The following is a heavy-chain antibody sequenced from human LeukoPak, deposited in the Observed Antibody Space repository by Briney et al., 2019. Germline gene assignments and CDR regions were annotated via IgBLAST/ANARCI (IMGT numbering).Heavy chain of an antibody. J-gene: IGHJ6*03. Sequence: SETLSLTCAVYGGSFSGYYWAWIRHTPEKGLEWIGEMNPSGSTNYNPSLKSRVTISVDTSKNQFSLTLSSVTAADTAVYYCARGRQDVTMIVVIMTAVSYYLDVWGKGTTVTVS. CDR3: ARGRQDVTMIVVIMTAVSYYLDV. CDR2: MNPSGST. D-gene: IGHD3-22*01. V-gene: IGHV4-34*01. CDR1: GGSFSGYY.